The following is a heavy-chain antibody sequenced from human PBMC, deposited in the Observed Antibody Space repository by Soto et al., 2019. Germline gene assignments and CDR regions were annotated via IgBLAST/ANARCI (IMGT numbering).Heavy chain of an antibody. J-gene: IGHJ6*02. CDR3: ARDKAAGPLYYYYGMDV. D-gene: IGHD6-13*01. V-gene: IGHV3-48*02. Sequence: GESLKISCAASGFTFSSYSMNWVRQAPGKGLEWVSYISSSSSTIYYADSVKGRFTISRDNAKNSLYLQMNSLRDEDTAVYYCARDKAAGPLYYYYGMDVWGQGTTVTVSS. CDR1: GFTFSSYS. CDR2: ISSSSSTI.